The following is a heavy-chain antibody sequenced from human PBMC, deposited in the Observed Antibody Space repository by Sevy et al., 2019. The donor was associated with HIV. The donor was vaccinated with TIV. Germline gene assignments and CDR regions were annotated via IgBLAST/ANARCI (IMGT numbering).Heavy chain of an antibody. J-gene: IGHJ4*02. CDR2: VNSDGSST. CDR1: GFTFSSYW. V-gene: IGHV3-74*01. Sequence: GGSLRLSCSASGFTFSSYWMYWVRQAPGMGLVWVSGVNSDGSSTNYADSVKGRFTISRDSAKSTLYLQMNSLRAEDTAVYFCVAANTWEDYWGQGTLVTVSS. D-gene: IGHD1-26*01. CDR3: VAANTWEDY.